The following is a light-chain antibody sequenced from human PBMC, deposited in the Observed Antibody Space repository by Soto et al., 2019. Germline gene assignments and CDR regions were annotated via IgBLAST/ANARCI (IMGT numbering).Light chain of an antibody. CDR2: SAS. CDR1: EGIRND. V-gene: IGKV1-6*01. Sequence: AIEMTQSPSSLSASVGDRVTITCRASEGIRNDLGWYRQKPGKAPELLIYSASTLQNGVPSRVSGSGSGTDFTLTISGLQPEDFATYYCLQDYHYPYTFGQGTNVDI. CDR3: LQDYHYPYT. J-gene: IGKJ2*01.